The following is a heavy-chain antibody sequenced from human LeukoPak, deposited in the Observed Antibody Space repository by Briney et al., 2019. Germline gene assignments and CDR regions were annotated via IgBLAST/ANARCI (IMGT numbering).Heavy chain of an antibody. Sequence: TIYYADSVKGRFTISRDDARNSVFLQMTSLRPDGTGIYYCARERAGDPGGEEVFGAAPYDYWGQGTLVTVSS. D-gene: IGHD3-3*01. CDR2: TI. J-gene: IGHJ4*02. V-gene: IGHV3-48*03. CDR3: ARERAGDPGGEEVFGAAPYDY.